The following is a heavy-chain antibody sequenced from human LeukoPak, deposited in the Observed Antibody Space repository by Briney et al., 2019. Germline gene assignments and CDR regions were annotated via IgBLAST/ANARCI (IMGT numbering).Heavy chain of an antibody. CDR1: GFTFSSYG. D-gene: IGHD3-22*01. CDR3: ARDQRYDSSGSYYFDY. J-gene: IGHJ4*02. Sequence: PGRSLRLSCAASGFTFSSYGMHWVRQAPGKGLEWVAVIWYDGSNKYYADSVKGRFTISRDNSKNTLYLQMNSLRAEDTAVYYCARDQRYDSSGSYYFDYWGQGTLVTVSS. V-gene: IGHV3-33*08. CDR2: IWYDGSNK.